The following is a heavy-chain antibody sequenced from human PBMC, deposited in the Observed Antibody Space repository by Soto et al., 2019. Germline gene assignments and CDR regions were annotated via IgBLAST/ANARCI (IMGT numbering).Heavy chain of an antibody. CDR2: IKSTDTGGTT. CDR3: TWHLDI. V-gene: IGHV3-15*01. Sequence: EVQLVESGGGLVKPGGSLRLSCAASGFTFKDAWMSWVRQAPGKGLEWVGHIKSTDTGGTTDYAAPVKGRSIISKADSQDSPYLHFNSLNTKDTASPFCTWHLDIWGQGTSVIVSS. CDR1: GFTFKDAW. J-gene: IGHJ6*02.